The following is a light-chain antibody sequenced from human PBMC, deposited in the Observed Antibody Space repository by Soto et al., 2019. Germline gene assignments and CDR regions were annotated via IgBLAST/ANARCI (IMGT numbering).Light chain of an antibody. CDR3: QEYNNWPGT. Sequence: EIVLTQSPGTLSVSPGERATLSCRASQGVSSKLAWYQQKPGQSPRLLFYGASTGAAGIPARLSGSGSETEFTLSISSLQSEDFAVYYCQEYNNWPGTFGQGTKVEIK. V-gene: IGKV3-15*01. J-gene: IGKJ1*01. CDR2: GAS. CDR1: QGVSSK.